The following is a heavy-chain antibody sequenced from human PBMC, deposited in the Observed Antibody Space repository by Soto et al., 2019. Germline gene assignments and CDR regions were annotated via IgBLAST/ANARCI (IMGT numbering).Heavy chain of an antibody. CDR2: IYYSGST. D-gene: IGHD1-26*01. CDR1: GGSISSSSYY. Sequence: QLQLQESGPGLVKPSETLSLTCTVSGGSISSSSYYWGWIRQPPGKGLEWIGSIYYSGSTYYNPSLKSRVTISVDTSKNQFSLKLSSVTASDTAVYYCARQPDSEGEKFDLWGRGTLVTVSS. J-gene: IGHJ2*01. V-gene: IGHV4-39*01. CDR3: ARQPDSEGEKFDL.